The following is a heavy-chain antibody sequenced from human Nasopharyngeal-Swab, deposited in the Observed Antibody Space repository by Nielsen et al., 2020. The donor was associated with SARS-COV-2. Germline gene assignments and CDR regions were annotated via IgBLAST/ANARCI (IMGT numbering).Heavy chain of an antibody. CDR1: GGSFSGHQ. D-gene: IGHD2-2*01. V-gene: IGHV4-34*01. J-gene: IGHJ6*03. CDR3: ARGGAGVVPAPVLGLGPYYSYYYMDV. CDR2: VNHGGGT. Sequence: GSLRLSCAVYGGSFSGHQWSWVRQPPGKGLEWIGEVNHGGGTNYNPSLKSRVTISVATSKNQFSLKLSPVTAADTAVYYCARGGAGVVPAPVLGLGPYYSYYYMDVWGKGTTVTVSS.